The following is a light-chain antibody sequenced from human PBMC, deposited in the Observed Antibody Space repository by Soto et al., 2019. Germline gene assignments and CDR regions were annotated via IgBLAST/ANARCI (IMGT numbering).Light chain of an antibody. CDR2: KDS. Sequence: SYELTQPPSVSVSPGQTARITCSGDALPKQYAYWYQQKPGQAPVLVIYKDSERPSGIPERFSGSSSGTTVTLTISGVQAEDEADYYCQSADSSDLVVFGGGTKLTVL. CDR3: QSADSSDLVV. V-gene: IGLV3-25*03. CDR1: ALPKQY. J-gene: IGLJ2*01.